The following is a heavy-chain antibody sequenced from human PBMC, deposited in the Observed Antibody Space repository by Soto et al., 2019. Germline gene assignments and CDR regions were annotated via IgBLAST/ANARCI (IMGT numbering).Heavy chain of an antibody. V-gene: IGHV3-66*01. CDR1: GFTISSNY. CDR2: IYSGGST. CDR3: ERVDPAFDI. Sequence: GGSLRLSCAASGFTISSNYMSWVRQAPGKGLEWVSVIYSGGSTYYADSVKGRFTISRDNSKNTLYLQMNSLRAEDMAVYYSERVDPAFDIWGQGTMVNVSS. J-gene: IGHJ3*02.